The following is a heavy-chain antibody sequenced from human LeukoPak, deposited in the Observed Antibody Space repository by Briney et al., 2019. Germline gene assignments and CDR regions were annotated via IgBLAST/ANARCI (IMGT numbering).Heavy chain of an antibody. CDR2: SWYDGRGQ. CDR3: ANSGAESRGWSRIDS. J-gene: IGHJ4*02. V-gene: IGHV3-33*06. CDR1: GIIFSNHG. D-gene: IGHD1-26*01. Sequence: PGKSLRLXCAASGIIFSNHGMHWVRQAPGKGLEWVAVSWYDGRGQFYADSVKGRFSISRDNSKNMVFLQMDSLRAEDTALYYCANSGAESRGWSRIDSWGQGTLVIVSS.